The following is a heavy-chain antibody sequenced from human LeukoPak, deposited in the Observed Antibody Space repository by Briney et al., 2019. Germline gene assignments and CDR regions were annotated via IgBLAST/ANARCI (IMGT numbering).Heavy chain of an antibody. J-gene: IGHJ6*02. CDR2: INHSGST. V-gene: IGHV4-34*01. Sequence: SETLSLTCAVYGGSFSGYYWSWIRQPPGKGLEWIGEINHSGSTNHNPSLKSRVTISVDTSKNQFSLKLSSVTAADTAVYYCARPRMRITMVRGVMRGMDVWGQGTTVTVSS. CDR3: ARPRMRITMVRGVMRGMDV. D-gene: IGHD3-10*01. CDR1: GGSFSGYY.